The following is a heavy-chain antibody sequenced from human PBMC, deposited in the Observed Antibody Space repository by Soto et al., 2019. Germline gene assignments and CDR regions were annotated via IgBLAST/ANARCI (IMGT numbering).Heavy chain of an antibody. D-gene: IGHD3-22*01. CDR2: IDPSDSYT. J-gene: IGHJ4*02. Sequence: PGESLKFSCKGSGYSFTSYWISWVRQMPGKGLEWMGRIDPSDSYTNYSPSFQGHVTISADKSISTAYLQWSSLKASDTAMYYCHYDSSGQIGYWGQGTLVTVSS. CDR3: HYDSSGQIGY. V-gene: IGHV5-10-1*01. CDR1: GYSFTSYW.